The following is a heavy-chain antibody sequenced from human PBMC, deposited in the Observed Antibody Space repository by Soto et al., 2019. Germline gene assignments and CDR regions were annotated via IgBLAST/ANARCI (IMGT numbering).Heavy chain of an antibody. J-gene: IGHJ5*02. CDR1: GCTFTSYG. CDR3: ARVHLIAAAGYNWFDP. D-gene: IGHD6-13*01. Sequence: ASVKVSCKASGCTFTSYGISWVRQAPGQGLEWMGWISAYNGNTNYAQKLQGRVTMTTDTSTSTAYMELRSLRSDDTAVYYCARVHLIAAAGYNWFDPWGQGTLVTVSS. CDR2: ISAYNGNT. V-gene: IGHV1-18*01.